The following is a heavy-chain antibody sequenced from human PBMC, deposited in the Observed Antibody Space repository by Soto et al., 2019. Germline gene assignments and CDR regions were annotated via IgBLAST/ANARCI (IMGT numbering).Heavy chain of an antibody. D-gene: IGHD6-6*01. CDR3: ARDPARNWFDP. Sequence: GGSLRLSCAASGFTLNNYFIHWVRQTPGRGLVWVSRVKGDGSVINYADSVEGRFTISVDNAKNMVHLQMDSLRAEDTAVYYCARDPARNWFDPWGQGTLVTV. CDR1: GFTLNNYF. V-gene: IGHV3-74*01. CDR2: VKGDGSVI. J-gene: IGHJ5*02.